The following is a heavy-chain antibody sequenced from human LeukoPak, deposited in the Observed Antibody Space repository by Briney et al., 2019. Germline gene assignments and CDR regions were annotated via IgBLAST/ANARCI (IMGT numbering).Heavy chain of an antibody. Sequence: PSETLSLTSTVSGVSITSYYWRWLRQPPGKGLEWIGNIHYSGSTKYNPSLKSRVTIAVDKSKNQFPLRMTTLTAADTAVYSCARLEAPHDAFDVWGQGTLVTVSS. CDR1: GVSITSYY. CDR3: ARLEAPHDAFDV. D-gene: IGHD3-3*01. V-gene: IGHV4-59*12. CDR2: IHYSGST. J-gene: IGHJ3*01.